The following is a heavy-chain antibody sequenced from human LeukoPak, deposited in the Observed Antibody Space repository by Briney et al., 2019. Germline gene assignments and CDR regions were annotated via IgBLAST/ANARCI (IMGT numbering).Heavy chain of an antibody. V-gene: IGHV4-30-2*01. Sequence: SETLSLTCAVSGGSISSGGYSWSWLRQPPGKGLEWIGYIYHSGSTYYNPSLKSRVTISVDRSKNQLSLNLSSVTAADTAVYYCARGVTSLYFDYWGQGTLVTVSS. D-gene: IGHD3-16*02. J-gene: IGHJ4*02. CDR1: GGSISSGGYS. CDR2: IYHSGST. CDR3: ARGVTSLYFDY.